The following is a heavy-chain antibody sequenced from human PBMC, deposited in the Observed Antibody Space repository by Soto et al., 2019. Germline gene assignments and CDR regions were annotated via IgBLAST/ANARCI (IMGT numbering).Heavy chain of an antibody. CDR1: GFTFSSYA. J-gene: IGHJ4*02. CDR3: ASEGYDILTGHPY. D-gene: IGHD3-9*01. CDR2: MSGSGGST. Sequence: EVQLLESGGGMVQPGGSLRLSCEASGFTFSSYAMSCVRQAPGKGLEWVSAMSGSGGSTYYADSVKGRFTISRDNSRNTLYLQMNSLRAEDTAVYYCASEGYDILTGHPYWGQGTLVTVSS. V-gene: IGHV3-23*01.